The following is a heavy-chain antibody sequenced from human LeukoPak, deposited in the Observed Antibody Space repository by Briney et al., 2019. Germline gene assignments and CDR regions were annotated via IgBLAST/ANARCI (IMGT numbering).Heavy chain of an antibody. CDR1: GGFISSYY. Sequence: SETLSLTRTVSGGFISSYYWSWIRQPAGKGLEWIGRIYTSGSTNYNPSLKSRVTMSVDTSKNQFSLKLSSVTAADTAVYYCARQSRYYGSGSYYVPGAFDIWGQGTMVTVSS. CDR3: ARQSRYYGSGSYYVPGAFDI. J-gene: IGHJ3*02. V-gene: IGHV4-4*07. D-gene: IGHD3-10*01. CDR2: IYTSGST.